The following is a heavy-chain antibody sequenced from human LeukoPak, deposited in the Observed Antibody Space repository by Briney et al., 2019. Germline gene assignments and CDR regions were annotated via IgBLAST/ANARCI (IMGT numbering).Heavy chain of an antibody. CDR2: INHSGST. CDR1: GGSFSGYY. D-gene: IGHD3-22*01. CDR3: ARDSGIGSSGYYSFDY. J-gene: IGHJ4*02. V-gene: IGHV4-34*01. Sequence: YPSETLSLTCAVYGGSFSGYYWSWIRQPPGKGLEWIGEINHSGSTNYNPSLKSRVTISVDTSKNQFSLKLSSVTAADTAVYYCARDSGIGSSGYYSFDYWGQGTLVTVSS.